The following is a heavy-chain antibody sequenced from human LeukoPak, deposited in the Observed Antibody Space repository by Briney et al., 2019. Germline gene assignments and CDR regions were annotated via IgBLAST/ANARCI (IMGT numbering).Heavy chain of an antibody. CDR3: ARAPSPYYYDSSAYYSDY. D-gene: IGHD3-22*01. CDR1: GYTFTSFD. V-gene: IGHV1-8*03. J-gene: IGHJ4*02. CDR2: MNPYTGKT. Sequence: AASVKVSCKTSGYTFTSFDINWARQAAGQGLEWLGWMNPYTGKTGYAQKFQGRVTFTGDTSIRTAYMEVSSLTSEDTAVYYCARAPSPYYYDSSAYYSDYWGQGTLVTVS.